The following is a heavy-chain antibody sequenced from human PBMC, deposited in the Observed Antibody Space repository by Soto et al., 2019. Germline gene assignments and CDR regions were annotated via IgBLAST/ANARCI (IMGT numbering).Heavy chain of an antibody. J-gene: IGHJ6*02. V-gene: IGHV3-33*01. D-gene: IGHD4-17*01. CDR1: GFTFSSYG. CDR2: IWYDGSNK. CDR3: ARTAYGDYYYYYGMDV. Sequence: SLRLSCAASGFTFSSYGMHWVRQAPGKGLEWVAVIWYDGSNKYYADSVKGRFTISRDNSKNTLYLQMNSLRAEDTAVYYCARTAYGDYYYYYGMDVWGQGTTVTVSS.